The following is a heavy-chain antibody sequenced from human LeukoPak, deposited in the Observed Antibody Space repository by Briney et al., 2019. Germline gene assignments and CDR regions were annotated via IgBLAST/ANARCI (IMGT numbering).Heavy chain of an antibody. CDR3: ARGNRVVVAATKYYFDY. CDR2: MNPNSGNT. V-gene: IGHV1-8*03. D-gene: IGHD2-15*01. Sequence: ASVKVSCKASGYTFTSHDINWVRQATGQGLEWMGWMNPNSGNTGYAQKFQGRVTITRNTSISTAYMELSSLRSEDTAVYYCARGNRVVVAATKYYFDYWGQGTLVTVSS. J-gene: IGHJ4*02. CDR1: GYTFTSHD.